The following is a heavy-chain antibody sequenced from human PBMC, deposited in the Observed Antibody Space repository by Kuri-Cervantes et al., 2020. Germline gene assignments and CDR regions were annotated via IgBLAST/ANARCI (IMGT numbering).Heavy chain of an antibody. D-gene: IGHD6-13*01. J-gene: IGHJ4*02. CDR2: IFSNDEK. CDR3: ARITSSWSRKFDY. CDR1: GFSLSNARMG. V-gene: IGHV2-26*01. Sequence: SGPTLVKPTETLTLTCTVSGFSLSNARMGVSWIRQPPGKALEWLAHIFSNDEKSYSTSLKSRLTITKDTSKNQVVLTMTNMDPVDTATYYCARITSSWSRKFDYWGQGILVTVSS.